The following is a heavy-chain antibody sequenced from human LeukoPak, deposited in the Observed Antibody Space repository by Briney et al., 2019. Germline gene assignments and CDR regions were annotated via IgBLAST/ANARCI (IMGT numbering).Heavy chain of an antibody. CDR2: SYWDDDK. J-gene: IGHJ4*02. D-gene: IGHD3-22*01. CDR1: GFSLPTSGVA. V-gene: IGHV2-5*02. Sequence: ESGPTLVNPTQPLTLTCTFSGFSLPTSGVAVGWIRQPPGKALEWLALSYWDDDKRYSPSLNSRLTITKDTSKSLVVLTMTTMDPVDTATYFCAHKPHLQLRSGYYSDFFDNWGQGTLVTVAS. CDR3: AHKPHLQLRSGYYSDFFDN.